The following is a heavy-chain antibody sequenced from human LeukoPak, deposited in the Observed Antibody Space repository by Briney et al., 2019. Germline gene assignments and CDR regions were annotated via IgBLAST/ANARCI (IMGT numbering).Heavy chain of an antibody. Sequence: PGGSLRLSCAASGFTFSSYSMNWVRQAPGKGLECVSSISSSSSYIYYADSVKGRFTISRDNAKNSLYLQMNSLRAEDTAVYYCAREKVGATTPQFDYWGQGTLVTVSS. CDR2: ISSSSSYI. D-gene: IGHD1-26*01. J-gene: IGHJ4*02. CDR3: AREKVGATTPQFDY. CDR1: GFTFSSYS. V-gene: IGHV3-21*01.